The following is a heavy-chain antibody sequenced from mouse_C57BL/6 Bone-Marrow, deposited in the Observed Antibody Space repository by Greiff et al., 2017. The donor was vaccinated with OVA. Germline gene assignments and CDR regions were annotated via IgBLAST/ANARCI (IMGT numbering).Heavy chain of an antibody. V-gene: IGHV1-78*01. D-gene: IGHD1-1*01. CDR1: GYTFTDHT. Sequence: VQLQESDAELVKPGASVKISCKVSGYTFTDHTIHWMKQRPEQGLEWIGYIYPRDGSTKYNEKFKGKATLTADKSSSTAYMQLNSLTSEDSAVYVCARSIWVYYGSSGAMDYWGQGTSVTVSS. CDR3: ARSIWVYYGSSGAMDY. CDR2: IYPRDGST. J-gene: IGHJ4*01.